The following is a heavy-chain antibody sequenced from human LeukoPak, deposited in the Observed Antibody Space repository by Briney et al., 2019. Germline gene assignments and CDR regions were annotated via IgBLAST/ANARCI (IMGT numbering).Heavy chain of an antibody. CDR2: IIPIFGTA. V-gene: IGHV1-69*13. D-gene: IGHD5-18*01. Sequence: SVKVSCKASGGTFSSYAISWVRQAPGQGLEWMGGIIPIFGTANYAQKFQSRVTITADESTSTAYMELSSLRSEDTAVYYCARSASGYSYGRWGYFDYWGQGTLVTVSS. J-gene: IGHJ4*02. CDR3: ARSASGYSYGRWGYFDY. CDR1: GGTFSSYA.